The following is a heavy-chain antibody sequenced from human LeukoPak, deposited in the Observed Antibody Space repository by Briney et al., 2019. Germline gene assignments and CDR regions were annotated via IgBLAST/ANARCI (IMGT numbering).Heavy chain of an antibody. CDR2: LSYDGSNK. J-gene: IGHJ4*02. D-gene: IGHD3-9*01. CDR3: AKDQFYDILTGYDY. V-gene: IGHV3-30*18. CDR1: GFTFSSYG. Sequence: GGSLRLSCAASGFTFSSYGMHWVRQAPGKGLEWVAVLSYDGSNKYYADSVKGRFTISRDNSKNTLYLQMNSLRAEDTAVYYCAKDQFYDILTGYDYWGQGTLVTVSS.